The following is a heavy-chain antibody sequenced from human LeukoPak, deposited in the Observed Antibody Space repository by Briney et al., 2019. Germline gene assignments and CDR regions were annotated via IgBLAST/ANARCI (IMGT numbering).Heavy chain of an antibody. CDR1: GFTFSSYS. V-gene: IGHV3-48*04. D-gene: IGHD1-26*01. J-gene: IGHJ4*02. Sequence: PGGSLRLSCAASGFTFSSYSMNWVRQAPGKGLEWVSYISSSGRIIYYADSVKGRFTISRDNAKNSLFLQMNSLRAEDTAVYYCASGVVSGSSSIFDYWGQGTLVTVSS. CDR3: ASGVVSGSSSIFDY. CDR2: ISSSGRII.